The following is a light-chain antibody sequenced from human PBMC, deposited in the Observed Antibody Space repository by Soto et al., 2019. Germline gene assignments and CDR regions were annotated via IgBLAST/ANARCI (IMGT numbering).Light chain of an antibody. CDR2: LSSDGSH. V-gene: IGLV4-69*01. CDR3: QTWDTGARVV. J-gene: IGLJ2*01. Sequence: QLVLTQSPSASASLGASVKLTCTLSSGHSSYAIAWHQQQPEKGPRYLMKLSSDGSHSKGDGIPDRFSGSSSGAERYLTXXXXQSEXXXXXYCQTWDTGARVVFGGGTKLTVL. CDR1: SGHSSYA.